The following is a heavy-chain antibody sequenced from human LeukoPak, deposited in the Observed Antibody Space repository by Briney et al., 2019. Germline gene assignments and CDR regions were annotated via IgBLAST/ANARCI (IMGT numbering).Heavy chain of an antibody. D-gene: IGHD5-12*01. Sequence: GGSLRLSCAASGXTVSSNYMSWVRQAPGKGLEWVSVIYSGGSTYYADSVKGRFTISRHNSKNTLYLQMNSLRAEDTAVYYCASLYSGYDSYYFDYWGQGTLVTVSS. V-gene: IGHV3-53*04. CDR1: GXTVSSNY. J-gene: IGHJ4*02. CDR2: IYSGGST. CDR3: ASLYSGYDSYYFDY.